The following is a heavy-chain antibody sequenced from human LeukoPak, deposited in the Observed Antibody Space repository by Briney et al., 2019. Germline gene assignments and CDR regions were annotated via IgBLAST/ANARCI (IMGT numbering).Heavy chain of an antibody. CDR2: IIPIFGTA. Sequence: ASVKVSSKASGYTFTSYAISWVRQAPGQGLEWMGGIIPIFGTANYAQKFQGRVTITADESTSTAYMELSSLRSEDTAVYYCAHLRRGYSYGYHEFDYWGQGTLVTVSS. V-gene: IGHV1-69*13. CDR1: GYTFTSYA. CDR3: AHLRRGYSYGYHEFDY. J-gene: IGHJ4*02. D-gene: IGHD5-18*01.